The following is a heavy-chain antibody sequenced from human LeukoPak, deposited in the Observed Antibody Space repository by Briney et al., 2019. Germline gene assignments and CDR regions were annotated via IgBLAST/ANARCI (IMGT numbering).Heavy chain of an antibody. CDR2: ISGSSTYI. CDR3: ARASDEGPFDM. CDR1: GFTFSRYS. J-gene: IGHJ3*02. Sequence: AGSLRLSCAASGFTFSRYSINWVRQAPGKGLEWVSSISGSSTYIFYADSVKGRFTISRDNAKNSLYLQMTSLRAEDTAVYYCARASDEGPFDMWGQGTMVTVSS. V-gene: IGHV3-21*01.